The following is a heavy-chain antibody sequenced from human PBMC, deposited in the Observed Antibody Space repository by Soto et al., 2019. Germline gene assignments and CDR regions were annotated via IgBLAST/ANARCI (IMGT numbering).Heavy chain of an antibody. V-gene: IGHV4-30-4*01. D-gene: IGHD3-10*01. J-gene: IGHJ6*02. CDR3: ARDLFSGYYGSGSYYYYYGMDV. CDR2: IYYSGST. CDR1: GGSISSGDYY. Sequence: SETLSLTCTVSGGSISSGDYYWSWIRQPPGKGLEWIGYIYYSGSTYYNPSLKSRVTISVDKSKNQFSLKLSSVTAADTAVYYCARDLFSGYYGSGSYYYYYGMDVWGQGTTVTVSS.